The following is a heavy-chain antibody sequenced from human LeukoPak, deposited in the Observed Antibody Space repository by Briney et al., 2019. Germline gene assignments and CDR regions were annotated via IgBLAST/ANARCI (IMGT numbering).Heavy chain of an antibody. Sequence: SETLSLTCAVYGGSFSGYYWSWIRQPPGKGLEWIGEINHSGSTNYNPSLKSRVTISVDTSKNQFSLKLSSVTAADTAVYYCARLGVLSGMDVWGKGTTVTISS. D-gene: IGHD3-10*01. J-gene: IGHJ6*03. CDR3: ARLGVLSGMDV. V-gene: IGHV4-34*01. CDR1: GGSFSGYY. CDR2: INHSGST.